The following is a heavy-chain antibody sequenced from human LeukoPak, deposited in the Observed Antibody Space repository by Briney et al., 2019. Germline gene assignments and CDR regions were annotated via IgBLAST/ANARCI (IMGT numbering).Heavy chain of an antibody. Sequence: PSETLSLTGTVPGGAISSYYWSWIRQPPGKGLEWFGYIYYSGSTNYNPSLKSRVTISADTSKNQFSLKLGSVTAADTAVYYCARSGYSDDAFDIWGQGTMVTVSS. J-gene: IGHJ3*02. V-gene: IGHV4-59*13. CDR2: IYYSGST. D-gene: IGHD3-22*01. CDR3: ARSGYSDDAFDI. CDR1: GGAISSYY.